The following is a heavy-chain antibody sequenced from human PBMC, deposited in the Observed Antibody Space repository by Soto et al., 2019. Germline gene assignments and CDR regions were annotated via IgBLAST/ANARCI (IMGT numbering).Heavy chain of an antibody. CDR3: ARGPSFTIFGVVRWFDP. CDR1: GGSIGTYY. CDR2: FYYSGIT. J-gene: IGHJ5*02. Sequence: ETLSLTCTVSGGSIGTYYWSWIRQPPGQGLEWIGDFYYSGITNYNPSLKSRVTISLITSNNQFSLKLTSVTAADTAVYYCARGPSFTIFGVVRWFDPWGQGTLVTVSS. D-gene: IGHD3-3*01. V-gene: IGHV4-59*01.